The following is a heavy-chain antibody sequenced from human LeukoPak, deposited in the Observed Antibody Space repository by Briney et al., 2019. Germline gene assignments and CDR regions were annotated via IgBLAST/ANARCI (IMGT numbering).Heavy chain of an antibody. J-gene: IGHJ3*02. CDR2: ISGSGGST. V-gene: IGHV3-23*01. CDR3: AKDGCSSTSCPIAAFDI. D-gene: IGHD2-2*01. Sequence: PGGSLRLSCAASGFTFSSYAMSWVRQAPGKGLEWVSAISGSGGSTYYADSVKGRFTISRDNSKNPLYLQMNSLRAEDTAVYYCAKDGCSSTSCPIAAFDIWGQGTMVTVSS. CDR1: GFTFSSYA.